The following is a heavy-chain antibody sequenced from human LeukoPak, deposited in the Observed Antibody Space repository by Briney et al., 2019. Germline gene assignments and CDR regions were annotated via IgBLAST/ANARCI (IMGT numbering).Heavy chain of an antibody. D-gene: IGHD3-16*01. V-gene: IGHV5-51*01. CDR2: INPDDSET. CDR3: ARQYNSYALGASYFDF. Sequence: GESLKISCKGSGYNFANYGIGWVRQMPGKGLEWLGIINPDDSETRYSPPFQGRVTMSADKSVTTAYLKLTSVKTFDTAMYYCARQYNSYALGASYFDFWGQGTLVTVSS. J-gene: IGHJ4*02. CDR1: GYNFANYG.